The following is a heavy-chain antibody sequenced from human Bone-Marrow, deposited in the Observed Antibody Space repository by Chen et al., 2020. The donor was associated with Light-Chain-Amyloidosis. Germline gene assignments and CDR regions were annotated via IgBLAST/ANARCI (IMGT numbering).Heavy chain of an antibody. CDR3: ARARLNMVRGVAPYYFDY. J-gene: IGHJ4*02. CDR2: IYTSGST. V-gene: IGHV4-61*02. Sequence: QVQLQESGPGLVKPSQTLSLTCTVPGGSISSGSYYWSWIRQPAGKGLEWIGRIYTSGSTNYNPSLKSRVTISVDTSKNQFSLKLSSVTAADTAVYYCARARLNMVRGVAPYYFDYWGQGTLVTVSS. D-gene: IGHD3-10*01. CDR1: GGSISSGSYY.